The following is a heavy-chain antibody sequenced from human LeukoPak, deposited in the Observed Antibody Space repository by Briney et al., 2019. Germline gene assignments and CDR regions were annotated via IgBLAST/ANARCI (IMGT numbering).Heavy chain of an antibody. CDR3: ARGGYYDSSGYLDAFDI. V-gene: IGHV1-69*02. D-gene: IGHD3-22*01. CDR1: RGTFITYT. CDR2: IISILGIA. Sequence: PVKVSCKAFRGTFITYTISWVRQAPGHGLEWMGGIISILGIANYTQKFQGRVTITADKSTSTAYMELSSLRYEDTAVYYCARGGYYDSSGYLDAFDIWGQGRMVSVCS. J-gene: IGHJ3*02.